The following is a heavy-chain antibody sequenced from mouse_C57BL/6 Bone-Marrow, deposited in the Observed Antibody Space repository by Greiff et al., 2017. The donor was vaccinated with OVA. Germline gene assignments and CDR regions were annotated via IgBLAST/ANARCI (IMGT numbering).Heavy chain of an antibody. CDR3: ARHDYYGQRGAMDY. CDR2: IWSDGST. CDR1: GFSLTSYG. J-gene: IGHJ4*01. D-gene: IGHD1-1*01. Sequence: VMLVESGPGLVAPSQSLSITCTVSGFSLTSYGVHLVRQPPGKGLEWLVVIWSDGSTTYNSALNSRLSIRKDNSKSQVFLKMNRLQTDDTAMYYCARHDYYGQRGAMDYWGQGTSVTVSS. V-gene: IGHV2-6-1*01.